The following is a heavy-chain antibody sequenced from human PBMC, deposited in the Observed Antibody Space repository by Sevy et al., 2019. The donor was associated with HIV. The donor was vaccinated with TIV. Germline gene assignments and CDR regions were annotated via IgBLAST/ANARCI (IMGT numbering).Heavy chain of an antibody. CDR1: GGTFSSYA. Sequence: KISCKASGGTFSSYAISWVRQSPGQGLEWMGGIIPIFGTANYAQKFQGRVTITADESTSTAYMELSSLRSEDTAVYYCARGSTVVKIVGAFDIWGQGTMVTVSS. D-gene: IGHD4-17*01. CDR3: ARGSTVVKIVGAFDI. V-gene: IGHV1-69*01. CDR2: IIPIFGTA. J-gene: IGHJ3*02.